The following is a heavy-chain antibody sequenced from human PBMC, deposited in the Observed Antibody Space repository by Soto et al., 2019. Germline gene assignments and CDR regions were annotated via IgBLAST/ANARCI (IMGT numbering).Heavy chain of an antibody. CDR1: GFIFTNYA. V-gene: IGHV3-23*01. CDR3: VRKNRRSFGI. J-gene: IGHJ3*02. Sequence: GGSLRLSCAASGFIFTNYAMKWVRQAPGKGLEWVSVIGGRGNSAYYADSVQGRFTISRDNSKNTLYLQMSSLTADDTDSYYFVRKNRRSFGIWGRGTM. CDR2: IGGRGNSA.